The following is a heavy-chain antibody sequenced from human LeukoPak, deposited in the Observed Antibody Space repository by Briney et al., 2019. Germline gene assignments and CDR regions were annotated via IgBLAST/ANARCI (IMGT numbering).Heavy chain of an antibody. V-gene: IGHV4-4*07. CDR2: IYTSGST. Sequence: SETLSLTCAVYGGSFSGYYWSWIRQPAGKGLEWIGRIYTSGSTNYNPSLKSRVTMSVDTSKNQFSLKLSSVTAADTAVYYCAREITIFGVGYFDYWGQGTLVTVSS. D-gene: IGHD3-3*01. CDR1: GGSFSGYY. CDR3: AREITIFGVGYFDY. J-gene: IGHJ4*02.